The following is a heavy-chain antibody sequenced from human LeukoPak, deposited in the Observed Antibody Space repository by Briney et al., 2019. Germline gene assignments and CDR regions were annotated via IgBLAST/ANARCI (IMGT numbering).Heavy chain of an antibody. V-gene: IGHV4-39*07. Sequence: SETLSLTCTVSGGSIRSSYYYWGWIRQPPGKGLEWIGSIYDSGSTYYNPSLKSRVTISVDTSKNQFSLKLSSVTAADTAVYYCARVLRDLGYYDFWSGYYTGCWFDPWGQGTLVTVSS. CDR3: ARVLRDLGYYDFWSGYYTGCWFDP. CDR1: GGSIRSSYYY. D-gene: IGHD3-3*01. CDR2: IYDSGST. J-gene: IGHJ5*02.